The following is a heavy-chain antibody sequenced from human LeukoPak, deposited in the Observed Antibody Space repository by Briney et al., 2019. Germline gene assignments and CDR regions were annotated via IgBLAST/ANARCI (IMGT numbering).Heavy chain of an antibody. V-gene: IGHV1-18*01. CDR3: ARRGSYYLAFDY. D-gene: IGHD1-26*01. CDR1: GYTFTSYG. Sequence: GASVKVSCKASGYTFTSYGITWVRQAPGQGLEWMGWISAYNHNTNYAQRLQGRVTMTTDTSTSTAYMELRSLRSEDTAVYYCARRGSYYLAFDYWGQGTLVTVSS. CDR2: ISAYNHNT. J-gene: IGHJ4*02.